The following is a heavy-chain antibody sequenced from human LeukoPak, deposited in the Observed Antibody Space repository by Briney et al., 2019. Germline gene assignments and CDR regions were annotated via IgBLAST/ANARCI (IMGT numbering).Heavy chain of an antibody. J-gene: IGHJ5*02. CDR2: ISAYNGNT. CDR3: AGRYCSSTDCYSWFDP. V-gene: IGHV1-18*01. CDR1: GGTFSSYA. Sequence: GASVKVSCKASGGTFSSYAISWVRQAPGQGLEWVGWISAYNGNTNYAQKLQGRVTMTTDTSTSTAYLELRSLRSDDTAVYYCAGRYCSSTDCYSWFDPWGQGTLVTVSS. D-gene: IGHD2-2*01.